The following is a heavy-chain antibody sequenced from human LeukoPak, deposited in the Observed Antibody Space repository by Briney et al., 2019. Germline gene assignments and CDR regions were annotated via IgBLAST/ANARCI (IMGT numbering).Heavy chain of an antibody. J-gene: IGHJ3*01. CDR1: GFIFGDYY. Sequence: GGSLRLSCTASGFIFGDYYMAWVRQAPGKGLEWISYISRIGNTKYDAGSVKGRFIVSRDNAKNSLYLQMNNLRDDDTAVYYCARDRLLYSAFDVWGQGTMVTVPS. CDR2: ISRIGNTK. CDR3: ARDRLLYSAFDV. V-gene: IGHV3-11*04. D-gene: IGHD1-26*01.